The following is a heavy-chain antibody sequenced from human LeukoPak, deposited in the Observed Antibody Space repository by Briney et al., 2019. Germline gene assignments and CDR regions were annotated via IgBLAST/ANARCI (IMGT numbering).Heavy chain of an antibody. CDR1: GFTFSSYA. CDR2: ISSSSSTI. CDR3: ARAPGPDEGGAVAGLFFDP. Sequence: GGSLRLSCAASGFTFSSYAMNWVRQAPGKGLEWVSSISSSSSTIYYADSVKGRFTISRDNAKNSLYLQMNSLRAEDTAVYYCARAPGPDEGGAVAGLFFDPWGQGTLVTVSS. D-gene: IGHD6-19*01. V-gene: IGHV3-48*01. J-gene: IGHJ5*02.